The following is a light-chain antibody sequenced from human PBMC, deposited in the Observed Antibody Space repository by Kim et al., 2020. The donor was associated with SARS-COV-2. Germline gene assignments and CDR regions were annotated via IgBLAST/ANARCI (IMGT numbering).Light chain of an antibody. CDR3: LQDYNYPRT. CDR2: ATF. CDR1: QGIRND. V-gene: IGKV1-6*02. J-gene: IGKJ1*01. Sequence: AIQMTQSPSSLSASVGDRVTITCRASQGIRNDLGWYQQKPGKAPRLLISATFNLQSGVPSRFSGSGSGTDFTLTISSLQPEDFATYYCLQDYNYPRTFGKGTKVEIK.